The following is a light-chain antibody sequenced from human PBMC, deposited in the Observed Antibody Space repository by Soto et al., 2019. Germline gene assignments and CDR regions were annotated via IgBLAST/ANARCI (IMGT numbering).Light chain of an antibody. CDR3: SSYAGSKSLGV. CDR1: SSDVGGYNY. CDR2: EVS. Sequence: QSVLTQPPSASGSPGQSVTISCTGTSSDVGGYNYVSWYQQHPGKAPKLMIYEVSKRPSGVPDRFSVSKSGNTASLTVSGLQAEDEADYYCSSYAGSKSLGVFGGGTKLTVL. V-gene: IGLV2-8*01. J-gene: IGLJ2*01.